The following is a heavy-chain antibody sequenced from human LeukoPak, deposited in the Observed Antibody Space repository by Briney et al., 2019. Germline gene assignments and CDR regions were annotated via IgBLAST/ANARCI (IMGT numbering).Heavy chain of an antibody. CDR3: AREGRGTSRDAFDI. V-gene: IGHV3-74*01. Sequence: GGSLRLSCAASGFTFSSYWIHWVRQAPGKGLLWVSRITTDVSNTAYADSVKGRFTISRDNSKNTLYLQMNSLRAEDTAVYYCAREGRGTSRDAFDIWGQGTMVTVSS. CDR2: ITTDVSNT. J-gene: IGHJ3*02. CDR1: GFTFSSYW. D-gene: IGHD1-26*01.